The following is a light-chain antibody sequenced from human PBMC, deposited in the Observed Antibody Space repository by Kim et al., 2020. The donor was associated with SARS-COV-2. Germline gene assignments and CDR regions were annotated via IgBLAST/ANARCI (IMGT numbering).Light chain of an antibody. Sequence: APGKKGRMTRGGNKNGSKSVLWYQEKKGQAAVLVIYYDSDQPSGIPERFSGSNSGNTATLTISRVEAGDEDDYYCQVWDSSSDHPVFGGGTQLTVL. CDR3: QVWDSSSDHPV. CDR2: YDS. CDR1: KNGSKS. J-gene: IGLJ3*02. V-gene: IGLV3-21*04.